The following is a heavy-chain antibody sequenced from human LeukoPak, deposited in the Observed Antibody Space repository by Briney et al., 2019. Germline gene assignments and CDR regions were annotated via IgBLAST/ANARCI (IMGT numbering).Heavy chain of an antibody. Sequence: KSSETLSLTCTVSGGSMSSGDYYWSWICQPPGKGLEWIGYIYFRGSTYYNTSLKSRFTITGDTSKNQFSLKLSSVTAADTAVYYCAGDGIGVGATSENWGDPWGQGNLVTVSS. CDR2: IYFRGST. CDR1: GGSMSSGDYY. V-gene: IGHV4-30-4*08. J-gene: IGHJ5*02. D-gene: IGHD1-26*01. CDR3: AGDGIGVGATSENWGDP.